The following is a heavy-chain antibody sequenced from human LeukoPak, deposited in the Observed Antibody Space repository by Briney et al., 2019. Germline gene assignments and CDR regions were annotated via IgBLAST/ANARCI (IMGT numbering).Heavy chain of an antibody. J-gene: IGHJ4*02. CDR1: GFTFSSYA. V-gene: IGHV3-64*01. D-gene: IGHD3-22*01. CDR3: ARHKWFRYDY. CDR2: ISSNGGST. Sequence: PGGSLRLSCAASGFTFSSYAMHWVRQAPGKGLEYVSAISSNGGSTYYANSVKSRFTISRDNSKNTLYLQMGSLRAEDMAVYYCARHKWFRYDYWGQGALVTVSS.